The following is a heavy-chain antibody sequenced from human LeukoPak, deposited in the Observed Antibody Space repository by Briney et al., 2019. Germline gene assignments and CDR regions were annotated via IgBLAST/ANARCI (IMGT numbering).Heavy chain of an antibody. D-gene: IGHD2-2*01. CDR1: GGSFSGYY. J-gene: IGHJ4*02. CDR2: INHSGST. V-gene: IGHV4-34*01. CDR3: ASRGDRYCSSTSCWTYDH. Sequence: SSETLSLTCAVYGGSFSGYYWSWIRQPPGKGLEWIGEINHSGSTNYNPSLKSRVTISVDTSKNQFSLKLSSVTAADTAVYYCASRGDRYCSSTSCWTYDHWGQGTLVTVSS.